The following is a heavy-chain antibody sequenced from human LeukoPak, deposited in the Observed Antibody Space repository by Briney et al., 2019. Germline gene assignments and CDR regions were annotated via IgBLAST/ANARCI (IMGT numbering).Heavy chain of an antibody. D-gene: IGHD1-1*01. V-gene: IGHV4-34*01. CDR2: ISQSRTT. CDR1: GGSFNGYY. CDR3: ATTDMFNSNDRWGY. Sequence: SETLTRTCTVYGGSFNGYYWSWIRQPPGKGLEWIGDISQSRTTNYNPSLKSRVTISLDMSKNQFSLNLISVTAADTAVYYCATTDMFNSNDRWGYWGQGSLVTVSS. J-gene: IGHJ4*02.